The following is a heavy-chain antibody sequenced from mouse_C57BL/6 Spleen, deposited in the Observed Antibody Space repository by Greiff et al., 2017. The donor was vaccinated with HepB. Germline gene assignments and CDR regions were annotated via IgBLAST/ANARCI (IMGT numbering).Heavy chain of an antibody. J-gene: IGHJ2*01. CDR3: ARSRAALIYDGFFDY. V-gene: IGHV1-81*01. CDR2: IYPRSGNT. D-gene: IGHD2-3*01. CDR1: GYTFTSYG. Sequence: VQLQESGAELARPGDSVKLSCKASGYTFTSYGISWVKQRTGQGLEWIGEIYPRSGNTYYNEKFKGKATLTADNYSSTAYMELRSLTSEDSAVYFCARSRAALIYDGFFDYWGQGTTLTVSS.